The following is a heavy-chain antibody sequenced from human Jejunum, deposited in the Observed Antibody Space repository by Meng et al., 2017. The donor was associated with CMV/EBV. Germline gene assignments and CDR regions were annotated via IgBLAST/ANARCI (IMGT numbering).Heavy chain of an antibody. CDR2: IWYDGSNT. J-gene: IGHJ5*02. V-gene: IGHV3-33*06. Sequence: TFSSYGMPWVRQTPGKGLEWLTVIWYDGSNTYYADSVKGRFIISRDNSRNTLYLQMNSLTVEDTAVYYCAKDHCGGDCYNSGWFDPWGQGTLVTVSS. D-gene: IGHD2-21*02. CDR3: AKDHCGGDCYNSGWFDP. CDR1: TFSSYG.